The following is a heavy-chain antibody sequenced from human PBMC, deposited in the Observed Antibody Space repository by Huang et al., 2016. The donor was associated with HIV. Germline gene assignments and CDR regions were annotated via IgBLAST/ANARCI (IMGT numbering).Heavy chain of an antibody. CDR2: INTSGGST. CDR1: GYTFTSYY. Sequence: QVQLVQSGAEVKKPGASVKVSCKASGYTFTSYYMHWVRQAPGQGLEWMGIINTSGGSTDYAQKVQGRVTMTRDTSTSTVYMELSSLRSEDTAVYYCARDIPANYYDSSGLDYWGQGTLVTVSS. D-gene: IGHD3-22*01. CDR3: ARDIPANYYDSSGLDY. J-gene: IGHJ4*02. V-gene: IGHV1-46*01.